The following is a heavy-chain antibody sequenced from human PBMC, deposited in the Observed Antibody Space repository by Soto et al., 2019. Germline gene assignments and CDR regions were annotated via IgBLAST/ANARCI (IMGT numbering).Heavy chain of an antibody. CDR1: GGSISSGGYY. CDR2: IYYSGST. Sequence: QVQLQESGPGLVKPSQTLSLTCTVSGGSISSGGYYWSWIRQHPGKGLEWIGYIYYSGSTYYNPSLKSRVTISVDTSKNQFSLKLSSVTAADTAVYYCARALYYDFWSGTPPGYFDLWGRGTLVTVSS. D-gene: IGHD3-3*01. CDR3: ARALYYDFWSGTPPGYFDL. V-gene: IGHV4-31*03. J-gene: IGHJ2*01.